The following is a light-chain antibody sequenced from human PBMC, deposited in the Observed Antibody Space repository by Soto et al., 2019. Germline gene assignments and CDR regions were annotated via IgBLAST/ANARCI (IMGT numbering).Light chain of an antibody. CDR3: QQCAGSPLS. Sequence: EIVLTQSPSTLSLSPGERATFSCRASQSVSSNYIDWYQQKPRQAPRLLIYEESYRDTGVPDRFSGSGSGTDFTLTISRLEPEDFSVYFCQQCAGSPLSFSGGTKVEIK. V-gene: IGKV3-20*01. CDR2: EES. J-gene: IGKJ4*01. CDR1: QSVSSNY.